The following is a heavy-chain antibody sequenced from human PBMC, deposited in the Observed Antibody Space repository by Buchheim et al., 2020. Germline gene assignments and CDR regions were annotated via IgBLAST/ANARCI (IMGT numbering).Heavy chain of an antibody. CDR2: INPSGGST. V-gene: IGHV1-46*01. CDR1: GYTFTSYY. J-gene: IGHJ6*04. Sequence: QVQLVQSGAEVKKPGASVKVSCKASGYTFTSYYMHWVRQAPGQGLEWMGIINPSGGSTSYAQKFQGRVTMTRDTSTSTVYMELSSLRSEETAVYYCAREYYDFWSGYYGVYYYYYYGMDVWGKGTT. CDR3: AREYYDFWSGYYGVYYYYYYGMDV. D-gene: IGHD3-3*01.